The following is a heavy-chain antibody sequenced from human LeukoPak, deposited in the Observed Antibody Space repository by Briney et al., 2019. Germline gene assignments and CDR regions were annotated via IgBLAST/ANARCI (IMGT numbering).Heavy chain of an antibody. Sequence: SETLSLTCTVSSGSISSYYWSWIRQPPGKGLEWIGYIYYSGSTNYNPSLKSRVTISVDTSKNQFSLKLSSVTAADTAVYYCARVAPFTCSSTSCYAFDIWGQGTMVTVSS. V-gene: IGHV4-59*01. CDR3: ARVAPFTCSSTSCYAFDI. CDR2: IYYSGST. J-gene: IGHJ3*02. CDR1: SGSISSYY. D-gene: IGHD2-2*01.